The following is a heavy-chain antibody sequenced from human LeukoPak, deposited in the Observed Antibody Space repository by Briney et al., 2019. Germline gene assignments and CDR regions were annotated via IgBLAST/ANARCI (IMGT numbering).Heavy chain of an antibody. CDR2: ISSSSSYI. CDR3: ARGRYYYDSSGYPTPGY. CDR1: GFTFSSHS. J-gene: IGHJ4*02. Sequence: AGGSLRLSCAASGFTFSSHSMNWVRQAPGKGLEWVSSISSSSSYIYYADSVKGRFTISRDNAKNSLYLQMNSLRAEDTAVYYCARGRYYYDSSGYPTPGYWGQGTLVTVSS. D-gene: IGHD3-22*01. V-gene: IGHV3-21*01.